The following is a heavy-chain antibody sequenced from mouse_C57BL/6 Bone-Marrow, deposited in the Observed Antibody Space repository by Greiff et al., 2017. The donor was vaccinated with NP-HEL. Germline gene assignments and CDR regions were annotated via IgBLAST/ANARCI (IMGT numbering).Heavy chain of an antibody. Sequence: QVQLQQSGPGLVQPSQSLSITCTASGFSLTSYGVHWVRQSPGKGLEWLGVIWSGGSTDYNAAFISRLSISKDNSKSQVFFKMNSLQADDTAIYYCARIDYPFDYWGQGTTLTVSS. D-gene: IGHD2-4*01. CDR1: GFSLTSYG. V-gene: IGHV2-2*01. CDR2: IWSGGST. J-gene: IGHJ2*01. CDR3: ARIDYPFDY.